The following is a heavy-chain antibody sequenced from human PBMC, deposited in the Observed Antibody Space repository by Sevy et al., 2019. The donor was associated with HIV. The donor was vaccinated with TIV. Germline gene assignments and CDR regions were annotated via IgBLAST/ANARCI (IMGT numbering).Heavy chain of an antibody. J-gene: IGHJ4*02. V-gene: IGHV3-74*01. CDR1: GFTFSSDW. CDR3: IRGTSGTFGH. D-gene: IGHD1-26*01. CDR2: INSDGSRT. Sequence: GGSLRLSCEVSGFTFSSDWMHWVRQAPGKGLVWVSRINSDGSRTNYADTVNGRFTISRDSAKNTLCLQMDSLRAEDTAMYYCIRGTSGTFGHWGQGTLVTVSS.